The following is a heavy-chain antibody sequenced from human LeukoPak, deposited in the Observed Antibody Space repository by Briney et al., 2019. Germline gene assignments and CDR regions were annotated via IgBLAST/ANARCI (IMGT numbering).Heavy chain of an antibody. Sequence: TPSETLSLTCTVSGGSISSYYWSWIRQPPGKGLEWIRYIYYSGSTNYNPSLKSRVTISVDTSKNQFSLKLSSVTAADTAVYYCARAHYYDSSGYFRAFDIWGQGTMVTVSS. D-gene: IGHD3-22*01. CDR2: IYYSGST. CDR3: ARAHYYDSSGYFRAFDI. J-gene: IGHJ3*02. CDR1: GGSISSYY. V-gene: IGHV4-59*01.